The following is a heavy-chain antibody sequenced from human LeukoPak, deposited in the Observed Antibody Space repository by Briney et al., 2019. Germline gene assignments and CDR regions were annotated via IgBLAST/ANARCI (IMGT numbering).Heavy chain of an antibody. J-gene: IGHJ6*02. Sequence: SETLSLTCTVSGYSISSGYYWGWIRQPPGKGLEWIGKLYHSGSTYYNPSLKSRVTISVDTSKNQFSQKLSSVTAADTAVYYCARDRYSGYYYYYYGMDVWGQGTTVTVSS. CDR2: LYHSGST. V-gene: IGHV4-38-2*02. D-gene: IGHD5-12*01. CDR1: GYSISSGYY. CDR3: ARDRYSGYYYYYYGMDV.